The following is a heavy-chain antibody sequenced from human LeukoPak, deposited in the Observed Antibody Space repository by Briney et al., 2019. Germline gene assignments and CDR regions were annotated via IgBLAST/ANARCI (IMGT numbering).Heavy chain of an antibody. V-gene: IGHV1-18*01. CDR1: GYTFTSYG. J-gene: IGHJ4*02. Sequence: GASVKVSCKASGYTFTSYGISWVRQAPGQGLEWMGRISAYNGNTNYAQKLQGRVTMTTDTSTSTAYMELRSLRSDDTAVYYCARVYRCSTSCYTEDYWGQGTLVTVSS. CDR3: ARVYRCSTSCYTEDY. CDR2: ISAYNGNT. D-gene: IGHD2-2*02.